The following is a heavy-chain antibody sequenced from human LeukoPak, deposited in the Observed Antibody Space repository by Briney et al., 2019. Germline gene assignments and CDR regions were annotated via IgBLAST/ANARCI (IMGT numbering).Heavy chain of an antibody. CDR3: ARAGGSGLIDY. CDR2: IYYSGTT. J-gene: IGHJ4*02. CDR1: GGSISSYY. V-gene: IGHV4-59*12. D-gene: IGHD6-19*01. Sequence: SETLSLTCTVSGGSISSYYWSWIRQPPGKGLEWIGYIYYSGTTNYNPYLKSRVTISINTSKNQFSLRLSSVTAADTAVYYCARAGGSGLIDYWGQGTLVAVSS.